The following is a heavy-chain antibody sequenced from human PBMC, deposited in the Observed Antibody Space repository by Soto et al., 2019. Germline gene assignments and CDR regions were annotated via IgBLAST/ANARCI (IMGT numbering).Heavy chain of an antibody. J-gene: IGHJ4*02. V-gene: IGHV1-46*01. Sequence: QVQLVKSGAEVKKPGASVKVSCKASGYTFTSYYIHWVRQAPGHGLEWMGIINPSGGSTTYAQKFQGRVTMTRDTSTSTVYMVLSSLTSEDTAVYYCARRDGGYTYGVDYWGQGTLVTVSS. CDR1: GYTFTSYY. D-gene: IGHD5-18*01. CDR3: ARRDGGYTYGVDY. CDR2: INPSGGST.